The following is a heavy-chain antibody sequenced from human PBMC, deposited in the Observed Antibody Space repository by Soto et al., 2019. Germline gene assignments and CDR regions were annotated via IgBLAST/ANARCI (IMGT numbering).Heavy chain of an antibody. D-gene: IGHD6-6*01. V-gene: IGHV3-21*02. J-gene: IGHJ3*02. CDR1: GFTFSSSD. CDR2: ISSPSTYI. CDR3: LSTLSTSASCRPFDI. Sequence: EVQLVESGGGLVKPGGSLRLSCAASGFTFSSSDMTWVRQAPGKGLEWVSSISSPSTYIYYADSVKDRFTISRDNARNLLYLEMNSLRDDDTAVYYCLSTLSTSASCRPFDIWGHGTLVNVRS.